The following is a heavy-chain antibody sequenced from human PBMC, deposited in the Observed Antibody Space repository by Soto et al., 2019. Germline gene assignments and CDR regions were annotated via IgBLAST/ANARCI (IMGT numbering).Heavy chain of an antibody. CDR3: AHRMPMIVVGKDAFDI. D-gene: IGHD3-22*01. CDR2: IYWDDDK. Sequence: QITLKESGPTLVKPTQTLTLTCTFSGFSLSTSGVGVGWIRQPPGKALEWLALIYWDDDKRYSPSLKSRLTITMDTSQNQVVLTMTNMDHVDTATYYWAHRMPMIVVGKDAFDIWGQGTMVTVSS. CDR1: GFSLSTSGVG. V-gene: IGHV2-5*02. J-gene: IGHJ3*02.